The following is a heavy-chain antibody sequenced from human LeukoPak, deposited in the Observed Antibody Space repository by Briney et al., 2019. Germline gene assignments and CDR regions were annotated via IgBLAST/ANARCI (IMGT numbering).Heavy chain of an antibody. CDR2: INPNSGGT. CDR1: GYTFTGNY. Sequence: ASVKVSCKASGYTFTGNYMHWVRQAPGQGLEWMGRINPNSGGTNYAQKLQGRVSMTTDTSISTGYMELRRLRSDDTAVYHCARGPWLDVWGKGTTVTVSS. D-gene: IGHD3-22*01. CDR3: ARGPWLDV. V-gene: IGHV1-2*06. J-gene: IGHJ6*04.